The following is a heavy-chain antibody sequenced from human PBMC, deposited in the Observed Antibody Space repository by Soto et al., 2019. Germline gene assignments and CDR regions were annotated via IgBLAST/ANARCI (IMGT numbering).Heavy chain of an antibody. CDR2: IIPILGIA. CDR3: ARVLGGSVGYYYYMDV. D-gene: IGHD2-15*01. Sequence: ASVKVSCKASGGTFSSYTISWVRQAPGQGLEWMGRIIPILGIANYAQKFQGRVTITADKSTSTAYMELSSLRSEDTAVYYCARVLGGSVGYYYYMDVWGKGTTVTV. CDR1: GGTFSSYT. V-gene: IGHV1-69*02. J-gene: IGHJ6*03.